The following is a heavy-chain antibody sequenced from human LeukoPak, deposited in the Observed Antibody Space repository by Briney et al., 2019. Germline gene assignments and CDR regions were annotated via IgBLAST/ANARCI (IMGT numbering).Heavy chain of an antibody. J-gene: IGHJ4*02. CDR1: GFTFSSYA. D-gene: IGHD3-3*01. V-gene: IGHV3-30-3*01. CDR2: ISYDGSNK. Sequence: TGGSLRLSCAASGFTFSSYAMHWVRQAPGKGLEWVAVISYDGSNKYYADSVKGRFTISRDNSKNTLYLQMNSLRAEDTAVYYCAKDYRYYDFWSGSEGLYWGQGTLVTVSS. CDR3: AKDYRYYDFWSGSEGLY.